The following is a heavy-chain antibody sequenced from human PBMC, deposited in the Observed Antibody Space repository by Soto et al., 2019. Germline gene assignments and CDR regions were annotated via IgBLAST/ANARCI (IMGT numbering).Heavy chain of an antibody. CDR3: ARLGWPYYYYGMDV. J-gene: IGHJ6*02. D-gene: IGHD6-19*01. CDR1: GGSISSSSYY. V-gene: IGHV4-39*01. CDR2: IYYSGST. Sequence: QLQLQESGPGLVKPSETLSLTCTVSGGSISSSSYYWGWIRQPPGKGLEWIGSIYYSGSTYYNPSPTSRVTISVDTSKNQFSLKLSSVTAADTAVYYCARLGWPYYYYGMDVWGQGTTVTVSS.